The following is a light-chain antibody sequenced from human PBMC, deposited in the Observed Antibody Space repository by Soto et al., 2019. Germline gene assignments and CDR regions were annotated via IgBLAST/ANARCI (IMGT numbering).Light chain of an antibody. CDR1: QGISSY. CDR3: QKYNSAPQT. CDR2: AAS. V-gene: IGKV1-27*01. J-gene: IGKJ1*01. Sequence: DIPMTQSPSSLSASVGDRVTITCRASQGISSYLAWYQQKPGKVPKLLIYAASTLQSVVPSRFSGSGSETVFTLTISSLQPEDVATYYCQKYNSAPQTFGQGNRVEIK.